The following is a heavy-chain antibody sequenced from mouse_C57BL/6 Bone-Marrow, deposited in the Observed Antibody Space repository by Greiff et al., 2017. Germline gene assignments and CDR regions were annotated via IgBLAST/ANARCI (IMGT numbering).Heavy chain of an antibody. CDR2: IDPENGDT. D-gene: IGHD2-5*01. CDR1: GFNIKDDY. V-gene: IGHV14-4*01. CDR3: TTAYYSNYRGYYFDY. Sequence: EVKLQESGAELVRPGASVKLSCTASGFNIKDDYMHWVKQRPEQGLEWIGWIDPENGDTEYASKFQGKATITADTSSNTAYLQLSSLTSEDTAVYYCTTAYYSNYRGYYFDYWGQGTTLTVSS. J-gene: IGHJ2*01.